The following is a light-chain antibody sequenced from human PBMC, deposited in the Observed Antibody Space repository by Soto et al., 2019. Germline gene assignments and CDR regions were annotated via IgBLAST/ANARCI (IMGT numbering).Light chain of an antibody. J-gene: IGKJ4*01. V-gene: IGKV1-17*02. CDR3: IQHYSYPLT. CDR2: AAS. CDR1: QCIRND. Sequence: DIQMTQSPSSLSPSVGDRVTITGRASQCIRNDLGWYQQKPGKAPERLISAASSLQGGVPSRFSGGGSGTEFTLTLSDRQPEDFATYYGIQHYSYPLTFGGGTKVDI.